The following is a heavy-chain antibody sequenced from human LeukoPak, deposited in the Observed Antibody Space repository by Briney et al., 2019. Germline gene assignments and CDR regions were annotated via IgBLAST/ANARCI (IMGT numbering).Heavy chain of an antibody. CDR3: ARETYGSGSYYNRAFDI. CDR1: GFTFSSYS. Sequence: PGGSLRLSCAASGFTFSSYSMNWVRQAPGKGLEWVSYISSSSSTIYYADSVKGRFTISRDNAKNSLYLQMNSLRAEDTAVYYCARETYGSGSYYNRAFDIWGQGTMVTVSS. J-gene: IGHJ3*02. V-gene: IGHV3-48*04. D-gene: IGHD3-10*01. CDR2: ISSSSSTI.